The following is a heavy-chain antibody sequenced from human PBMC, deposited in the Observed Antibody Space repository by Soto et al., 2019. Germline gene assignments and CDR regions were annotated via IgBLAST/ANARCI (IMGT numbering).Heavy chain of an antibody. CDR1: GGTFSSYA. CDR3: ASFTVTTSGREFDY. Sequence: SVKVSCKASGGTFSSYAISWVRQAPGQGLEWMGGIIPIFGTANYAQKFQGRVTITADESTSTAYMELSSLRSEDTAVYYCASFTVTTSGREFDYWGQGTLVTVSS. V-gene: IGHV1-69*13. CDR2: IIPIFGTA. J-gene: IGHJ4*02. D-gene: IGHD4-17*01.